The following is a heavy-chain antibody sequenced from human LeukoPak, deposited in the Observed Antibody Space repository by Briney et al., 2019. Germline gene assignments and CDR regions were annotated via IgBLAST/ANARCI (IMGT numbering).Heavy chain of an antibody. Sequence: GRSLRLSCTASGLTFGGDAVSWVRQAPGQGVEGVGFIRSNASDGTTEYAASVKDRFLISRDHSKSIAYLQINSLKREDTGLYYCTISYYDRSLYEDFWGQGTRVTVSS. CDR2: IRSNASDGTT. CDR3: TISYYDRSLYEDF. J-gene: IGHJ4*02. CDR1: GLTFGGDA. V-gene: IGHV3-49*04. D-gene: IGHD3-22*01.